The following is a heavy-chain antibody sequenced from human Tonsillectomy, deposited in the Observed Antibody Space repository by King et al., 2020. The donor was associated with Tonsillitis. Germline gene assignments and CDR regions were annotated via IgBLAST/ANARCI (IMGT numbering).Heavy chain of an antibody. D-gene: IGHD1-26*01. Sequence: VQLVESGGGLVQPGGSLRLSCAASGFTFSDHYMDWVRQAPGKGLEWVGRTRNKANSHTTEYAASVKGRFTISRDDSKNSVYLQMNSVKTEDTAVYYCAGGVVGSADHWGQGTLVTVSS. J-gene: IGHJ4*02. CDR2: TRNKANSHTT. V-gene: IGHV3-72*01. CDR1: GFTFSDHY. CDR3: AGGVVGSADH.